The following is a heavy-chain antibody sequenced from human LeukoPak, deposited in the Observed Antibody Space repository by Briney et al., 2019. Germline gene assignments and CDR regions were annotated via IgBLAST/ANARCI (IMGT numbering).Heavy chain of an antibody. J-gene: IGHJ4*02. CDR2: INHSGST. CDR1: GGSFSGYY. CDR3: ARDPSSGWYGGAYYFDY. Sequence: SETLSLTCAVYGGSFSGYYWSWIRQPPGKGLEWIGEINHSGSTNYNPSLKSRVTISVDTSKNQFSLKLSSVTAADTAVYYCARDPSSGWYGGAYYFDYWGQGTLVTVSS. V-gene: IGHV4-34*01. D-gene: IGHD6-19*01.